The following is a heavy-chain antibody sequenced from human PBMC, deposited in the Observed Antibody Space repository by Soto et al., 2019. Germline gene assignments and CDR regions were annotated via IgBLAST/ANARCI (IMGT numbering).Heavy chain of an antibody. CDR3: ARDGRRYFDWLFWVKKSYYGIDV. Sequence: GGSLRLSCAASGFTFGDYWMNWVRQAPGGGLEWVANIKQDGSEKYYVDSVKGRFTISRDNVENSVYLQMNRLRAEDTAVYYCARDGRRYFDWLFWVKKSYYGIDVWGQGATVTVSS. J-gene: IGHJ6*02. CDR1: GFTFGDYW. CDR2: IKQDGSEK. V-gene: IGHV3-7*03. D-gene: IGHD3-9*01.